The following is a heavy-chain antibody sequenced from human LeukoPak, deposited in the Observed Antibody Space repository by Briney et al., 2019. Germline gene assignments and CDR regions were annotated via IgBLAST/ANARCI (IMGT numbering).Heavy chain of an antibody. J-gene: IGHJ4*02. V-gene: IGHV3-7*03. CDR1: GFTFSLYW. D-gene: IGHD3-9*01. CDR2: IKQDGSEK. CDR3: AGGTGFIIKD. Sequence: GGSLRLSCAASGFTFSLYWMNWVRRAPGKGLEWVANIKQDGSEKNYVDSVRGRFTISRDNAKNSLYLQMNNLRVEDTAMYYCAGGTGFIIKDWGQGTLVTVSS.